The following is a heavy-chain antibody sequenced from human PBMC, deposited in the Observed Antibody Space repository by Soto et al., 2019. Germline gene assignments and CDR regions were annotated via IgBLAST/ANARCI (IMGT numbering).Heavy chain of an antibody. CDR2: IYYSGST. D-gene: IGHD3-10*01. CDR1: GGSISSSSYY. CDR3: ARQDYYGWGSWGY. V-gene: IGHV4-39*01. Sequence: QLQLQESGPGLVKPSETLSLTCTVSGGSISSSSYYWGWIRQPPGKGLEWIGSIYYSGSTYYNPSLKGRLPNPVDTSKNQFSRKLSSVTAADTVVYYGARQDYYGWGSWGYWAQGTLVTVSS. J-gene: IGHJ4*02.